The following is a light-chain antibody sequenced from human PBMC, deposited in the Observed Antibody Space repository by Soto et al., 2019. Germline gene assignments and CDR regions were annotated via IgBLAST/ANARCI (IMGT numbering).Light chain of an antibody. J-gene: IGLJ1*01. CDR2: EVT. CDR3: SSYAGTSHYV. CDR1: DSDVGSYDL. Sequence: QSALTQPASVSASPGQSITISCTGSDSDVGSYDLVSWYQQHPDKAPKLLIYEVTKRPSGVSNRFSGSKSDNTASLTISGLQAEDEADYYCSSYAGTSHYVFGTGTKLTVL. V-gene: IGLV2-23*02.